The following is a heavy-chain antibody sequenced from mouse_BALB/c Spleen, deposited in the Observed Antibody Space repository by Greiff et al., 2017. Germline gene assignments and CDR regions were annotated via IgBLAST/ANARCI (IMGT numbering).Heavy chain of an antibody. CDR1: GFTFSDYY. V-gene: IGHV5-4*02. CDR3: GRGYYGYYYPMDY. Sequence: EVQLVESGGGLVKPGGSLKLSCAASGFTFSDYYMYWVRQTPEKRLEWVATISDGGSYTYYPDSVKGRFTISRDNAKNNLYLQMSSLKSEDTAMYYCGRGYYGYYYPMDYWGQGTSVTVSS. CDR2: ISDGGSYT. J-gene: IGHJ4*01. D-gene: IGHD1-1*01.